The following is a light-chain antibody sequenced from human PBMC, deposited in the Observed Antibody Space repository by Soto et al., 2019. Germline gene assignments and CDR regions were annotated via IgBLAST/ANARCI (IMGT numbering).Light chain of an antibody. V-gene: IGKV3-20*01. J-gene: IGKJ1*01. CDR1: QSVSSSY. Sequence: EPVVTQSPGTLSFSPCEGSTLSSRASQSVSSSYLAWYQQKPGQAPRLLIYGASSRATGIPDRFSGSGSGTDFTLTISRLEPEDFAVYYCQQYGSSPRTFGQGTRLDI. CDR3: QQYGSSPRT. CDR2: GAS.